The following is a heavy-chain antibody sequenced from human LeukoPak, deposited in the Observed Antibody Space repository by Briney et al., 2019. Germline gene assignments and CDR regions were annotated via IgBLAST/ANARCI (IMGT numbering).Heavy chain of an antibody. V-gene: IGHV3-48*03. Sequence: SGGSLRLSCAASGFTFNSYEMHWVRQAPGKGLEWVSYISSSGTTIYYADSVKCRFTISRDNAKNSLYLQMNSLRAEDTAIYYCARESDDSGDAFDIWGQGTMVTVSS. CDR1: GFTFNSYE. D-gene: IGHD3-10*01. CDR3: ARESDDSGDAFDI. J-gene: IGHJ3*02. CDR2: ISSSGTTI.